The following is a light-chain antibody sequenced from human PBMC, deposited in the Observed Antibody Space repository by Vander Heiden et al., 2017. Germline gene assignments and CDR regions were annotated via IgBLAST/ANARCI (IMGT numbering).Light chain of an antibody. Sequence: DIVMTQSPLSLPVTPGEPASISCRSSQCLLHSNGYNYLDWYLQKPGQSPQLLIYLGSNRASGVPDRFSGSGSGTDFTLKISRVEAEDVGVYYCRQALQTPRTFGQGTKVEIK. CDR3: RQALQTPRT. CDR1: QCLLHSNGYNY. V-gene: IGKV2-28*01. CDR2: LGS. J-gene: IGKJ1*01.